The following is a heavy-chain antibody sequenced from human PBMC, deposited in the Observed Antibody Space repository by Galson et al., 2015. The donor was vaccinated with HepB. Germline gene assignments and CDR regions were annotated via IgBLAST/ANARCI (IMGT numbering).Heavy chain of an antibody. CDR3: ATYGDQAGPRVTSRNYFDY. CDR2: ISPYTGDT. V-gene: IGHV1-18*01. J-gene: IGHJ4*02. Sequence: SVKVSCKASGYNFPNYGISWVRQAPGQGLEWVGWISPYTGDTYYTQRLQGRLSMTTDTSTSTAYMELKSLRSDDTAIYFCATYGDQAGPRVTSRNYFDYWGQGTLVTVTS. D-gene: IGHD4-17*01. CDR1: GYNFPNYG.